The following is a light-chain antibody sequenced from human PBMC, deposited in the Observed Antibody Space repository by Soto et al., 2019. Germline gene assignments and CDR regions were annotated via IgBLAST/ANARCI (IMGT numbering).Light chain of an antibody. Sequence: QSALTQPASVSGSPGQSITISCTGTSSDVGKYNLVSWYQQHPGKAPKLMICEGSERPSGVSNRFSGSKSGNTASLTISGLQAEDEADYYCCSYARSRTWVIGGGTKLTVL. CDR1: SSDVGKYNL. V-gene: IGLV2-23*01. CDR2: EGS. J-gene: IGLJ3*02. CDR3: CSYARSRTWV.